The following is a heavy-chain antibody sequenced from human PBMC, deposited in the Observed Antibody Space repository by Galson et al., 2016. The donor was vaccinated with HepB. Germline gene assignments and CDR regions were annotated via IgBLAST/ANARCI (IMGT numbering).Heavy chain of an antibody. CDR2: TFYSGST. CDR3: ARGGNARNPDFYDYYAMDV. Sequence: TLSLTCNVSGVSITTGGYYWSWIRQHPGKGLEWIGYTFYSGSTHHNPSLKRRLPMSLDTSNNQFSLNLSSVTAADSAVYYCARGGNARNPDFYDYYAMDVWGQGTTVTVSS. D-gene: IGHD1-14*01. J-gene: IGHJ6*01. V-gene: IGHV4-31*03. CDR1: GVSITTGGYY.